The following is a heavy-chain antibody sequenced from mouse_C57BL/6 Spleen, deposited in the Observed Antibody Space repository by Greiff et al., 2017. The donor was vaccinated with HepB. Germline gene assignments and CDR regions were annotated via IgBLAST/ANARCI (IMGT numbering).Heavy chain of an antibody. Sequence: QVHVKQPGAELVRPGSSVKLSCKASGYTFTSYWMHWVKQRPIQGLEWIGNIDPSDSETHYNQKFKDKATLTVDKSSSTAYMQLSSLTSEDSAVYYCAREGYGSSYGDYFDYWGQGTTLTVSS. CDR3: AREGYGSSYGDYFDY. J-gene: IGHJ2*01. CDR1: GYTFTSYW. V-gene: IGHV1-52*01. CDR2: IDPSDSET. D-gene: IGHD1-1*01.